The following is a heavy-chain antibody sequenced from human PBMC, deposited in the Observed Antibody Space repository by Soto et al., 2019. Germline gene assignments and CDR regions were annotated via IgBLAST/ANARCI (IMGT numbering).Heavy chain of an antibody. V-gene: IGHV4-59*01. CDR2: IYYSGST. CDR3: ARGGRYCSGGSCYFPSDY. J-gene: IGHJ4*02. Sequence: SETLSLTCTVSGGSISSYYWSWIRQPPGKGLEWIGYIYYSGSTNYNPSLKSRVTISVDTSKNQFSLKLSSVTAADTAVYYCARGGRYCSGGSCYFPSDYWGQGTLVTVSS. D-gene: IGHD2-15*01. CDR1: GGSISSYY.